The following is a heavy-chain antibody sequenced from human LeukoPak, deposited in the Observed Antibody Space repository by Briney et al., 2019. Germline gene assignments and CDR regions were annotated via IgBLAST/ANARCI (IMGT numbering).Heavy chain of an antibody. CDR1: GGSISSVSYY. V-gene: IGHV4-39*07. J-gene: IGHJ3*02. D-gene: IGHD5-24*01. Sequence: SETLSLTCTVSGGSISSVSYYWGWIRQPPGKGLEWIGSIYYSGSTYYNPSLKSRVTISVDTSKNQFSLKLSSVTAADTAVYYCARVASSRDGYNFWAFDIWGQGTMVTVSS. CDR3: ARVASSRDGYNFWAFDI. CDR2: IYYSGST.